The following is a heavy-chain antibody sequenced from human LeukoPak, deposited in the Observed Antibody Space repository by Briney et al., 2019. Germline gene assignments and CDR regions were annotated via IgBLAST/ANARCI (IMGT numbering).Heavy chain of an antibody. CDR1: GGSISSGGYY. D-gene: IGHD5-18*01. CDR3: ARVDTAMDASAFDI. Sequence: SETLSLTCTVSGGSISSGGYYWSWIRQHPGKGLEWIGYIYYSGSTYYNPSLKSRVTISVDTSKNQFSLKLSSVTAADTAVYYCARVDTAMDASAFDIWGQGTMVTVSS. V-gene: IGHV4-31*03. J-gene: IGHJ3*02. CDR2: IYYSGST.